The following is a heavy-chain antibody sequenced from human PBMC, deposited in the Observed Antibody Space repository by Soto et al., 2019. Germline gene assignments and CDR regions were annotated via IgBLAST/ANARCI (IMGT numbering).Heavy chain of an antibody. Sequence: QVQLQESGPGLVKPSQTLSLTCSVSGVSINSGGYYWSWIRHHPGKGLEWIGYIYYAGHTFYNPSLKSRVAMSLDTSKNQFSLKQSSVTAADTAVYYCARESQLEREALDIWGQGTMVTVSS. D-gene: IGHD1-1*01. CDR3: ARESQLEREALDI. J-gene: IGHJ3*02. V-gene: IGHV4-31*03. CDR1: GVSINSGGYY. CDR2: IYYAGHT.